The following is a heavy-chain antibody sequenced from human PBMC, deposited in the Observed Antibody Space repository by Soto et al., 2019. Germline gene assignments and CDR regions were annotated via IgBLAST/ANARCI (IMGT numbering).Heavy chain of an antibody. J-gene: IGHJ4*02. D-gene: IGHD4-17*01. Sequence: EVQLVESGGGLVQPGGSLRLSCAASGFTFTNYWMHWVRQVPGKGLVSVSRINADGSYASYADFVKGRFTISRDNSMNTVHLQMNSLSAEDTAVYYCARDFTTAETPGDDFDYWGQGIPVTVSS. V-gene: IGHV3-74*01. CDR3: ARDFTTAETPGDDFDY. CDR1: GFTFTNYW. CDR2: INADGSYA.